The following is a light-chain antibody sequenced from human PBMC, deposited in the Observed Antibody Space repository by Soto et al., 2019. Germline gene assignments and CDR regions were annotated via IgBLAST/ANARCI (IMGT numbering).Light chain of an antibody. CDR1: QSVSSNY. V-gene: IGKV3-20*01. J-gene: IGKJ4*01. Sequence: EIVLTQSPGTLSLSPGERATLSCRASQSVSSNYLAWYQQKPGQAPKVLIYSASIRATGIPERFTGSGSGTDFTLTISRLEPEDFAVYYCQQYGSSPLTFGGGTKVDIK. CDR2: SAS. CDR3: QQYGSSPLT.